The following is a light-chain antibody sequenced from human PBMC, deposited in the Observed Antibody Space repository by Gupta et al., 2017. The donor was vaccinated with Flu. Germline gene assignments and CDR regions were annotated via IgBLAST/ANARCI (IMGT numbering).Light chain of an antibody. Sequence: SYVLTQPPSVSVAPGQTARISCGGRNIGDESVHWYQQKPGQAPVLVVYDNTDRPSGIPDRFSGSNSGNTATLTISRVEGGDEADYYCHLWDKNSVQPYVVGAGTKVTVL. V-gene: IGLV3-21*02. CDR2: DNT. CDR1: NIGDES. J-gene: IGLJ1*01. CDR3: HLWDKNSVQPYV.